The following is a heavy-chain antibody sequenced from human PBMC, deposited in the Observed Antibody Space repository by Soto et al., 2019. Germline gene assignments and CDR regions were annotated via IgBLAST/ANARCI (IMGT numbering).Heavy chain of an antibody. J-gene: IGHJ4*02. CDR1: GYTFTSYG. Sequence: QVQLVQSGAEVKKPGASVKVSCKASGYTFTSYGISWVRQAPGQGLEWMGWISAYNGNTNYAQKLQGRVTMTTDTSTSTAYMELRSLRSDDTAVYYCARDFVTNDYGDHQSPPVDYWGQGTLVTVSS. CDR3: ARDFVTNDYGDHQSPPVDY. V-gene: IGHV1-18*01. CDR2: ISAYNGNT. D-gene: IGHD4-17*01.